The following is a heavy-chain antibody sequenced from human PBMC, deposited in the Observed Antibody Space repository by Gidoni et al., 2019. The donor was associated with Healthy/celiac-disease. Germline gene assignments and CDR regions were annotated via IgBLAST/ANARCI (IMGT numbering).Heavy chain of an antibody. CDR1: GFTFSSYA. CDR2: ISSNGGST. D-gene: IGHD2-2*01. Sequence: EVQLVESGGGLVQPGGSLRRSCSAAGFTFSSYAMPWVRQAPGKGLEYVSAISSNGGSTYYADSVKGRFTISRDNSKNTLYLQMSSLRAEDTAVYYCVKGQVVVPAAFFDYWGQGTLVTVSS. V-gene: IGHV3-64D*06. CDR3: VKGQVVVPAAFFDY. J-gene: IGHJ4*02.